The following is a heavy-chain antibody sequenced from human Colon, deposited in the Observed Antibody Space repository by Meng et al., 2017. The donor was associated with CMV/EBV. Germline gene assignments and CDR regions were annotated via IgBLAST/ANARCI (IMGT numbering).Heavy chain of an antibody. J-gene: IGHJ5*02. CDR1: GFTFSSYA. CDR3: TRDIGYCSSTSCYQPCWFDP. D-gene: IGHD2-2*01. V-gene: IGHV3-30*04. Sequence: GGSLRLSCAASGFTFSSYAMHWVRQAPGKGMERVAFISFNGRNKTYTDSVRGRFTISRDNSKDTLYLQMDSLRAEDTAVYYCTRDIGYCSSTSCYQPCWFDPWGQGTLVTVSS. CDR2: ISFNGRNK.